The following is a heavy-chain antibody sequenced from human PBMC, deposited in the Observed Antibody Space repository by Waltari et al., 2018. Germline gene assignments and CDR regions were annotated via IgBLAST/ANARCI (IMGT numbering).Heavy chain of an antibody. CDR3: AREIAVAGEGAFDI. CDR2: ISYDGSNK. CDR1: GFTFSSYA. D-gene: IGHD6-19*01. J-gene: IGHJ3*02. Sequence: QVQLVESGGGVVQPGRSLRLSCAASGFTFSSYAMHWVRQAPGKGLEWVAVISYDGSNKYYADSVKGRFTISRDNSKNTLYLQMNSLRAEDTAVYYCAREIAVAGEGAFDIWGQGTMVTVSS. V-gene: IGHV3-30-3*01.